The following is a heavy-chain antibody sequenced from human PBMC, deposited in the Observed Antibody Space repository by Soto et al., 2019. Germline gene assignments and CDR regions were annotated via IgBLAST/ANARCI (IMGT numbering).Heavy chain of an antibody. D-gene: IGHD2-21*01. Sequence: EVQLVESGGGLVQPGGSLRLSCVASGFTFSNYWMYWVRQAPGKGLEWVSRISSDGSSTKNADFVKGRFTISRDNAKNTLYLQMNSLSVEDMAVYYCARVTSVFQERMDVWGQGTTVTVSS. CDR3: ARVTSVFQERMDV. CDR1: GFTFSNYW. V-gene: IGHV3-74*01. CDR2: ISSDGSST. J-gene: IGHJ6*02.